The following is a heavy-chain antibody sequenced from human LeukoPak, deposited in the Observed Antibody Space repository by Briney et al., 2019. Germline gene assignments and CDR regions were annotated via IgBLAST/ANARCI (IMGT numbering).Heavy chain of an antibody. V-gene: IGHV3-21*01. CDR3: ARASWFDP. Sequence: GGSLRLSCAASVFTFSSYSMNWVRQAPGKGLEWVSSISSSSSYIYYAESVKGRFTISRDKAKNSLYLQMNSLRAEDTAVYYCARASWFDPWGQGTLVTVSS. CDR1: VFTFSSYS. CDR2: ISSSSSYI. J-gene: IGHJ5*02.